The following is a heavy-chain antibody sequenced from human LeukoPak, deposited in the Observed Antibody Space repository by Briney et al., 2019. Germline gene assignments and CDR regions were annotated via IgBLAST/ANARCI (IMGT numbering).Heavy chain of an antibody. V-gene: IGHV4-34*01. CDR1: GGSFSGYY. J-gene: IGHJ4*02. CDR3: ARARGVRAARPPYYFDY. Sequence: SETLSLTCVVYGGSFSGYYWSWIRQPPGKGLEWIGEINHSGSTNYNPSLKSRVTISVDTSKNQFSLKLSSVTAADTAVYYCARARGVRAARPPYYFDYWGQGTLVTVSS. D-gene: IGHD6-6*01. CDR2: INHSGST.